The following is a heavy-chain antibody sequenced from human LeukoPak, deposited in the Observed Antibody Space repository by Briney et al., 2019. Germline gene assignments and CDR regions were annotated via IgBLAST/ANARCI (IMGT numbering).Heavy chain of an antibody. V-gene: IGHV2-5*01. CDR2: IYWNDDK. Sequence: SGPTLVNPTQTLTLTCTFSGFSLSTSGVGVGWIRQPPGKALEWLALIYWNDDKRYGPSLKSRLTITKDTSKNQVVLTMTNMDPVDTATHYCARAISTYSSNWFDPWGQGTLVTVSS. D-gene: IGHD3-22*01. J-gene: IGHJ5*02. CDR3: ARAISTYSSNWFDP. CDR1: GFSLSTSGVG.